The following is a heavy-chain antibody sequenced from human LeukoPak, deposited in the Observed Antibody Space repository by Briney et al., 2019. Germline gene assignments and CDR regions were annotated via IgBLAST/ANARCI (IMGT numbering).Heavy chain of an antibody. D-gene: IGHD2-21*01. CDR2: IYPGDSDT. Sequence: GESLKISCKSSGYSFTTYWIAWVRQMPGKGLEWMGIIYPGDSDTRYSPSFQGQVTISADKTISTAYLQWTSLKASDSAMYYCARVLIRGDEIDYWGQGTLVTVSS. CDR3: ARVLIRGDEIDY. J-gene: IGHJ4*02. CDR1: GYSFTTYW. V-gene: IGHV5-51*01.